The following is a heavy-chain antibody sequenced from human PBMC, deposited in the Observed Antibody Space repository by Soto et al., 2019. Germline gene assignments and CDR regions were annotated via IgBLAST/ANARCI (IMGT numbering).Heavy chain of an antibody. D-gene: IGHD2-2*01. J-gene: IGHJ6*02. Sequence: ASVKVSCKASGYTFTSYGISWVRQAPGQGLEWMGWISAYNGNTNYAQKLQGRVTMTTDTSTSTAYMELRSLRSDDTAVYYCAREGLVLVPTTVYSDYYYYAMDAWGQGTTVTVSS. V-gene: IGHV1-18*01. CDR3: AREGLVLVPTTVYSDYYYYAMDA. CDR2: ISAYNGNT. CDR1: GYTFTSYG.